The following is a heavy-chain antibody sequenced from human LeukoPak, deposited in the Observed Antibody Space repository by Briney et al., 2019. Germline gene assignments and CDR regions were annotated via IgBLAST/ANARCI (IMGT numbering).Heavy chain of an antibody. J-gene: IGHJ5*02. CDR1: GGSISNKY. V-gene: IGHV4-59*08. CDR2: IYYSGST. Sequence: SETLSLTCTASGGSISNKYWSWIRQPPGKGLEWIGYIYYSGSTYYNPSLKSRVTISVDTSKNQFSLKLSSVTAADTAVYYCARHGYQLRGKSWFDPWGQGTLVTVSS. CDR3: ARHGYQLRGKSWFDP. D-gene: IGHD2-2*01.